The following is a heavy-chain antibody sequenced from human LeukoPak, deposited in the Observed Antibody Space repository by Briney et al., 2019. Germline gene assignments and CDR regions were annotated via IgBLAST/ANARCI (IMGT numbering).Heavy chain of an antibody. V-gene: IGHV4-34*01. D-gene: IGHD2-15*01. CDR3: ARDPLYCSGGSCFYFDY. Sequence: SETLSLTCAVYGGSFSGYYWSWIRQPPGKGLEWIGEINHSGSTNYNPSLKSRVTISVDTSKNQFSLKLSSVTAADTAVYYCARDPLYCSGGSCFYFDYWGQGTLVTVSS. CDR1: GGSFSGYY. J-gene: IGHJ4*02. CDR2: INHSGST.